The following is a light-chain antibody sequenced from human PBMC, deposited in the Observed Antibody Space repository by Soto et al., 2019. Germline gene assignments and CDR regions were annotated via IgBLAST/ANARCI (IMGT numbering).Light chain of an antibody. CDR2: AAS. V-gene: IGKV1-8*01. J-gene: IGKJ3*01. Sequence: AIRMTQSPSSFSASTGDRVTITCRASQGISSYLAWYQQKPGKAPKLLIYAASTLQSGVPSRFSGSGSGTDFTLTISCLQSEDGATYYCQQYYSYPFTFGPGTKVDI. CDR1: QGISSY. CDR3: QQYYSYPFT.